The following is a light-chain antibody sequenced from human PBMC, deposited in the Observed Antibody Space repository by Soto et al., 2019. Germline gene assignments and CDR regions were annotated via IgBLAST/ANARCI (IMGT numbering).Light chain of an antibody. Sequence: QSALTQPASVSGSPGQSITISCTGTSNDVGGYDLVSWYQHHPCKAPKLMIYEATKRPSGVSDRFSGSKSGNTASLTISALQAEDEADYSCCSFAGGATFVFGGGNKLTVL. CDR3: CSFAGGATFV. J-gene: IGLJ2*01. V-gene: IGLV2-23*02. CDR1: SNDVGGYDL. CDR2: EAT.